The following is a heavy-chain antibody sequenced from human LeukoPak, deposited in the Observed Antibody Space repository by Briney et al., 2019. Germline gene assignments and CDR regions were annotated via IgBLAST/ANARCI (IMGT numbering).Heavy chain of an antibody. Sequence: ASVKVSCKVSGYTLTELSMHWVRQAPGKGLEWMGGFDPEDGETIYAQKFQGRVTMTEDTSTDTAYMELSSLRSEDTAVYYCATGCGYSYGYVDYYYMDGWGEGTTVAVSS. CDR2: FDPEDGET. V-gene: IGHV1-24*01. CDR1: GYTLTELS. J-gene: IGHJ6*03. D-gene: IGHD5-18*01. CDR3: ATGCGYSYGYVDYYYMDG.